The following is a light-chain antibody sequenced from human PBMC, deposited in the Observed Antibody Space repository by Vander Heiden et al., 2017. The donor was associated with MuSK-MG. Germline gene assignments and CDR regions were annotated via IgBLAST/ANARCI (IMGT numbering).Light chain of an antibody. CDR3: QQHSNWPPLT. CDR2: DAS. V-gene: IGKV3-11*01. J-gene: IGKJ4*01. Sequence: EIVLTQSPATLSLSPGERATLSCRASQSVSSYLAWYQQKPGQAPRLLIYDASNRATGIPARFSGSGYGTDFTLTISIRELEDFAVYYCQQHSNWPPLTFGGGTKVEIK. CDR1: QSVSSY.